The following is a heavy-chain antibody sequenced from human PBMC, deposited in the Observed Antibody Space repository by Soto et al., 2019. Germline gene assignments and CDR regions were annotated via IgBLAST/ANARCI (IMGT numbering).Heavy chain of an antibody. CDR3: ARDGGYSYGPFDY. CDR2: ISSSSSTI. V-gene: IGHV3-48*01. J-gene: IGHJ4*02. CDR1: GFTFSSYS. D-gene: IGHD5-18*01. Sequence: EVQLVESGGGLVQPGGSLRLSCAASGFTFSSYSMNRVRQAPGKGLEWVSYISSSSSTIYYADSVKGRFTISRDNAKNSLYLQMNSLRAEDTAVYYCARDGGYSYGPFDYWGQGTLVTVSS.